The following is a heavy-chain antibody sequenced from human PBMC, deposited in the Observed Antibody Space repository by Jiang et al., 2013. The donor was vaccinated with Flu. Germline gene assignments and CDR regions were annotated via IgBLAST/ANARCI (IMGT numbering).Heavy chain of an antibody. J-gene: IGHJ5*02. CDR1: TFSSYA. V-gene: IGHV1-69*01. Sequence: TFSSYAISWVRQDPGQGLEWMGGIIPIFGTANYAQKFQGRVTITADESTSTAYMELSSLRSEDTAVYYCARDVGFCTGGGDCYSDPWGQGTLVTVSS. CDR2: IIPIFGTA. CDR3: ARDVGFCTGGGDCYSDP. D-gene: IGHD2-21*02.